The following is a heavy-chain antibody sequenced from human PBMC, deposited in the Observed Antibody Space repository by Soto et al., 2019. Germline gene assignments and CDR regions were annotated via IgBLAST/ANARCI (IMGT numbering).Heavy chain of an antibody. D-gene: IGHD3-22*01. V-gene: IGHV3-9*01. J-gene: IGHJ5*02. Sequence: EVQLVESGGGVVQPGRSLRLSCAASGFTFDDYAMHWVRQAPGKGLEWVSGISWNSGSIGYADSVKGRFTISRDNAKNSLYLQMNSLRAEDTALYYCAKDIAYYYDSSGYSCDPWGQGTLVTVSS. CDR2: ISWNSGSI. CDR1: GFTFDDYA. CDR3: AKDIAYYYDSSGYSCDP.